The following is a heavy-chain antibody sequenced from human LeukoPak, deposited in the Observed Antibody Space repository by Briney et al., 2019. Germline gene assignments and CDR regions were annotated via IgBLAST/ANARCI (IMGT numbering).Heavy chain of an antibody. CDR3: ARDRRGDPYYYDSSALDAFDI. CDR1: GGSISSSSYY. Sequence: SETLSLTCTVSGGSISSSSYYWGWIRQPPGKGLEWIGSIYYSGSTYYNPSLKSRVTISVDTSKNQFSLKLSSVTAADTAVYYCARDRRGDPYYYDSSALDAFDIWGQGTMVTVSS. J-gene: IGHJ3*02. CDR2: IYYSGST. V-gene: IGHV4-39*07. D-gene: IGHD3-22*01.